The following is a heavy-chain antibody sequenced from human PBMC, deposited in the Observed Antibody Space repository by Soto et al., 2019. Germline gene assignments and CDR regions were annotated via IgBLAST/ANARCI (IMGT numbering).Heavy chain of an antibody. Sequence: LSLTCAVSPYSISSGYYWGWIRQPQGKGLEWIGSSYNSGSTSYNPSLKRRVTISVCTSKNQYSLKLSSMTAADTAVYYCARDLGYYYDRSGYWDYWGQGTLVTVSS. CDR3: ARDLGYYYDRSGYWDY. J-gene: IGHJ4*02. CDR1: PYSISSGYY. CDR2: SYNSGST. D-gene: IGHD3-22*01. V-gene: IGHV4-38-2*02.